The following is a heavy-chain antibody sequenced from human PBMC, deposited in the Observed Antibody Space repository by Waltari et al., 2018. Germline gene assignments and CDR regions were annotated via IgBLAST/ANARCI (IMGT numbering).Heavy chain of an antibody. D-gene: IGHD2-15*01. CDR2: ISGSSSSM. CDR3: VREYWYRMDV. Sequence: QVQLVESGGGLVKPGGSLRLACAASGFTFSDDYMSWVRQAPGKGLEWVSKISGSSSSMTYADAVKGRFTISRDNARNLLFLQMNSLRAEDTAVYYCVREYWYRMDVWGQGTTVTVSS. J-gene: IGHJ6*02. V-gene: IGHV3-11*01. CDR1: GFTFSDDY.